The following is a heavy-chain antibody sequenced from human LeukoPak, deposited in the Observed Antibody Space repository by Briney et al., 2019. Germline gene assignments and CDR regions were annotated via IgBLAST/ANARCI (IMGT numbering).Heavy chain of an antibody. Sequence: SETLSLTCTVSGGSISSYYWCWIRQPPGKGLEWIGYIYYSGSTNYNPSLKSRGTISVDTSKNQFSLRLSSVTAADTAVYYCARSYSSSWFVDYWGQGTLVTVSS. CDR3: ARSYSSSWFVDY. D-gene: IGHD6-13*01. V-gene: IGHV4-59*08. CDR1: GGSISSYY. J-gene: IGHJ4*02. CDR2: IYYSGST.